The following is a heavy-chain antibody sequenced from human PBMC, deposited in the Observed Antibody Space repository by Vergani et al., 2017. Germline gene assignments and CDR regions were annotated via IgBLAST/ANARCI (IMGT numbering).Heavy chain of an antibody. Sequence: QVQLPESGPGLVKPSQTLSLTCTVSGGSISSGSYYWSWIRQPAGKGLEWIGRIYTSGSTNYNPSLKSRVTISVDTSKNQFSLKLSSVTAADTAVYYCARDKTVGSYGVGYFDLWGRGTLVTVS. J-gene: IGHJ2*01. CDR3: ARDKTVGSYGVGYFDL. V-gene: IGHV4-61*02. CDR2: IYTSGST. CDR1: GGSISSGSYY. D-gene: IGHD1-26*01.